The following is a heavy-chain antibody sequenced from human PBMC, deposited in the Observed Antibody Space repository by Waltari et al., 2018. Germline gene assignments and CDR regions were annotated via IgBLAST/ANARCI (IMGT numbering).Heavy chain of an antibody. CDR2: IWYDGSNK. V-gene: IGHV3-33*01. CDR1: GFTFTNLG. D-gene: IGHD3-3*01. Sequence: QVQLVESGGGVVQSGRSLRLPCGGSGFTFTNLGMNWVRQAPGKGLEWVAVIWYDGSNKNYVDSVKGRFTISRDNSKNTMYLEMNRLRAEDTAVYFCARGDGGSGLGASDIWGQGTMVTVSS. J-gene: IGHJ3*02. CDR3: ARGDGGSGLGASDI.